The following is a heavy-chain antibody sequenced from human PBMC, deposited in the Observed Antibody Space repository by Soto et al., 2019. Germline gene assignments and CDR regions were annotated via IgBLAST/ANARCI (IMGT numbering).Heavy chain of an antibody. CDR3: TTGSTGRDY. V-gene: IGHV3-15*01. CDR2: VKSKSDGGTT. J-gene: IGHJ4*02. D-gene: IGHD3-10*01. CDR1: GFTFSNAL. Sequence: EVQLVESGGGLVKPGGSLRLSCAASGFTFSNALMTWVRQAPGKGLEWVGRVKSKSDGGTTDYAAPVKGRFTISRDDSENTLYLQMNSLKAEDTAMYYCTTGSTGRDYWGQGTLVTVSS.